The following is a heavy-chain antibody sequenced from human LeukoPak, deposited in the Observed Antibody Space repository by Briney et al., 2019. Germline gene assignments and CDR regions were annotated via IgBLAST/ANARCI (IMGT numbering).Heavy chain of an antibody. Sequence: SETLSLTCTVSGGSISSYYWSWIRQPPGKGLEWIGYIYYSGSTNYNPSLKSRVTISVDTSKNQFSLKLSSVTAADTAVYYCARSPQWLAYLGPFYYSYSMDVWGKGTTVTISS. V-gene: IGHV4-59*01. CDR1: GGSISSYY. D-gene: IGHD6-19*01. CDR3: ARSPQWLAYLGPFYYSYSMDV. J-gene: IGHJ6*03. CDR2: IYYSGST.